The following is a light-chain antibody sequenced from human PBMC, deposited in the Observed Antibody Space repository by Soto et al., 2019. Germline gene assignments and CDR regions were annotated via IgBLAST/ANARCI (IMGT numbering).Light chain of an antibody. CDR1: QSVSSSY. J-gene: IGKJ3*01. CDR3: QQYGSSPFT. V-gene: IGKV3-20*01. Sequence: EIVLTPSPGTLSLSPGERATLSCRASQSVSSSYLAWYQQKPGQAPRLFIYGASSRATGIPDRFSGSGSGTDFTLTISRLEPEDFAVYYCQQYGSSPFTFGPGTKVYI. CDR2: GAS.